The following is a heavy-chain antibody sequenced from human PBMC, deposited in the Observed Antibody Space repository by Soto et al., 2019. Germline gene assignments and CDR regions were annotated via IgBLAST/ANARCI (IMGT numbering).Heavy chain of an antibody. D-gene: IGHD6-19*01. CDR1: GFTFSSYT. CDR2: ISYDGTNK. CDR3: ATGGWSIAVAPDY. V-gene: IGHV3-30-3*01. J-gene: IGHJ4*02. Sequence: QVPLVESGGGVVQPGRSLRLSCAASGFTFSSYTMYWVRQAPGKGLEWVAVISYDGTNKYYADSVKGRFTISRDNXKNTLYLQMNSLRAEDTAVYYCATGGWSIAVAPDYWGQGTLVTVSS.